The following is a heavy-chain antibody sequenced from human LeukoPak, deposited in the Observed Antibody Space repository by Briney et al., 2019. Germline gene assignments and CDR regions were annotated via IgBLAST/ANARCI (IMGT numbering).Heavy chain of an antibody. V-gene: IGHV1-2*02. D-gene: IGHD4-11*01. J-gene: IGHJ6*03. CDR1: GYTFTGYY. CDR3: SRSPHYSNHYYYYMDV. CDR2: INPNSGGT. Sequence: GASVKVSCKASGYTFTGYYMHWMRQAPGQGLEWMGWINPNSGGTNYAQRFQGRVTMTRDTSISTAYMELSRLRSDDTAVYYCSRSPHYSNHYYYYMDVWGKGTTVTVSS.